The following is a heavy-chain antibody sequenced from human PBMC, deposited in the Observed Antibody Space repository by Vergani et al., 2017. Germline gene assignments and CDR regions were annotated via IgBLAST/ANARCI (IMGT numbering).Heavy chain of an antibody. Sequence: EVQLVESGGGLVQPGGSLRLSCSASGFTFSSYAMHWVRQAPGKGLEYVSAISSNGGSTYYADSVKGRFTISRDNSKNTLYLQMSSLRAEDTAVYYCVKPGIAGATTAFDYWGQGTLVTVSS. J-gene: IGHJ4*02. D-gene: IGHD1-26*01. CDR1: GFTFSSYA. CDR3: VKPGIAGATTAFDY. V-gene: IGHV3-64D*06. CDR2: ISSNGGST.